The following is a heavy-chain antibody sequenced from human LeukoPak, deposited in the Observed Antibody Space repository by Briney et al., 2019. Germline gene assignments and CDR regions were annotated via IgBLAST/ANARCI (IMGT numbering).Heavy chain of an antibody. D-gene: IGHD1-26*01. Sequence: PSETLSLTCTVSGGSISSGGYYWSWIRQPPGKGLEWIGYIYYSGSTNYNPSLKSRVTISVDTSKNQFSLKLSSVTAADTAVYYCASTSGSHYQMGHPIDYWGQGTLVTVSS. V-gene: IGHV4-61*08. CDR1: GGSISSGGYY. CDR3: ASTSGSHYQMGHPIDY. CDR2: IYYSGST. J-gene: IGHJ4*02.